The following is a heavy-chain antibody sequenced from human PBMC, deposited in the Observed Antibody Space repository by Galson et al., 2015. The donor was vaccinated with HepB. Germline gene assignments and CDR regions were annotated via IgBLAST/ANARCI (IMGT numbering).Heavy chain of an antibody. J-gene: IGHJ6*02. CDR3: ARDLPTMVRGVHYYYGMDV. D-gene: IGHD3-10*01. V-gene: IGHV3-33*01. Sequence: SLRLSCAASGFTFSSYGMHWVRQAPGKGLEWVAVIWYDGSNKYYADSVKGRFTISRDNSKNTLYLQMNSLRAEDTAVYYCARDLPTMVRGVHYYYGMDVWGQGTTVTVSS. CDR2: IWYDGSNK. CDR1: GFTFSSYG.